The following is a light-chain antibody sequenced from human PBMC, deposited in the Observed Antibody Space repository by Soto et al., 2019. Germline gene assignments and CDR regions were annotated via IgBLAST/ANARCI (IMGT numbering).Light chain of an antibody. CDR1: NIGSKS. V-gene: IGLV3-21*02. CDR3: QVWDSSSDHVV. Sequence: SSELTQPPSVSVAPGQTARITCGGNNIGSKSVHWYLQKPGQAPVLVVYDESDRPSGIPERFSGSNSGNTATLTISRVEAGDEADYYCQVWDSSSDHVVFGGGTKVTVL. J-gene: IGLJ2*01. CDR2: DES.